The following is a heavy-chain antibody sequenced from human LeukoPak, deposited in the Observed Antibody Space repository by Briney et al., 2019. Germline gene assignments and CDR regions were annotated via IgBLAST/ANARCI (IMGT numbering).Heavy chain of an antibody. CDR1: GFTFSSYN. CDR3: AELGITMIGGV. D-gene: IGHD3-10*02. Sequence: GGSLTLSSAASGFTFSSYNMNWVRQAPGKGLEWVSSITRSSRYIYYADSVTGRFTISRDNAKNSLYLQMNSLRAEYTAVYYCAELGITMIGGVWGKGTTVTISS. CDR2: ITRSSRYI. J-gene: IGHJ6*04. V-gene: IGHV3-21*01.